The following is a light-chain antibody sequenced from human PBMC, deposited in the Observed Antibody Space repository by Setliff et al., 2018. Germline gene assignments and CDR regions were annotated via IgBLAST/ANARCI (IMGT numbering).Light chain of an antibody. J-gene: IGLJ1*01. CDR3: CSYAGIYTYV. Sequence: QSALTQPRSVSWSPGQSVTISCTGTNSDVGGYKYVSWYQQHPGKAPRFMIYDVSKRPSGVPDRFSGSKSGNTASLTISGLQAEDEADYYCCSYAGIYTYVFGSGTKVTVL. V-gene: IGLV2-11*01. CDR2: DVS. CDR1: NSDVGGYKY.